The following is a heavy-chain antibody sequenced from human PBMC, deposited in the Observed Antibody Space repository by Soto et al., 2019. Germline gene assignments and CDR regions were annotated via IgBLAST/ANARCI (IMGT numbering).Heavy chain of an antibody. CDR2: ISSSSRYI. CDR3: ARDRLVAATSAPPYCYYGMDV. J-gene: IGHJ6*02. Sequence: LRLSCATSGFTFSSYSMNWVRQAPGMGLEWVSSISSSSRYIYYADSVRGRFTISRDNAKNSLYLQINSLRAEDTAVYYCARDRLVAATSAPPYCYYGMDVWGQGTTVTVSS. D-gene: IGHD2-15*01. CDR1: GFTFSSYS. V-gene: IGHV3-21*01.